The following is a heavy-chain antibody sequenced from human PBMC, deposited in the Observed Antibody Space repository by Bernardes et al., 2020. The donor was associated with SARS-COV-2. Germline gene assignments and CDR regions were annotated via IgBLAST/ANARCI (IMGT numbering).Heavy chain of an antibody. CDR1: GFTFSSYK. CDR3: ARVDFSNLYYFDY. CDR2: ISTSSSYI. Sequence: WGTLRLSCASSGFTFSSYKMNSVRQAPGKGLDWISSISTSSSYISYSDSVRGPFTISRDNAKNSVSLQMNSLRAEDTAVYYCARVDFSNLYYFDYLGQRTPVTVSS. J-gene: IGHJ4*02. V-gene: IGHV3-21*06. D-gene: IGHD4-4*01.